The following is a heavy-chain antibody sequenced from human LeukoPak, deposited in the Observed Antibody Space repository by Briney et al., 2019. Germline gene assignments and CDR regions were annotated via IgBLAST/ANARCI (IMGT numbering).Heavy chain of an antibody. CDR2: IYPGDSDT. V-gene: IGHV5-51*01. J-gene: IGHJ4*02. Sequence: GXXLKISCKGSGYSFTSYWIGWVRQLPGKGLEWMGIIYPGDSDTRYSPSFQGQVTISADKSISTAYLQWSSLKASDTAMYYCARIPAAIRPVDYWGQGTLVTVSS. CDR1: GYSFTSYW. D-gene: IGHD2-2*02. CDR3: ARIPAAIRPVDY.